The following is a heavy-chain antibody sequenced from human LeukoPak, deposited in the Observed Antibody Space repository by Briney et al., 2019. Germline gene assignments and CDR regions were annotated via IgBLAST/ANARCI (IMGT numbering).Heavy chain of an antibody. Sequence: PSETLSLTCTVSGGSISSYYWGWIRQPAGKGLEWIGRIYTSGSTNYNPSLKSRVTMSVDTSKNQFSLKLSSVTAADTAVYYCARVQAVPAAMRFDYYYYMDVWGKGTTVTVSS. CDR2: IYTSGST. J-gene: IGHJ6*03. CDR1: GGSISSYY. V-gene: IGHV4-4*07. D-gene: IGHD2-2*01. CDR3: ARVQAVPAAMRFDYYYYMDV.